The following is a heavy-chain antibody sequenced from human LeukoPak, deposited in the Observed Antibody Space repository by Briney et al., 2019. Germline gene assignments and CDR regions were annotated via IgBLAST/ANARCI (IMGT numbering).Heavy chain of an antibody. CDR3: AKDRRGGSYYAGNLDI. J-gene: IGHJ3*02. CDR1: GFTFSSYA. V-gene: IGHV3-23*01. D-gene: IGHD1-26*01. Sequence: PGGSLRLSXAASGFTFSSYAMSWVRQAPGKGLEWVSGISDSGETTYYADSVKGRFTISRDNYKNTLYVQMNSLRVEDTAVYYCAKDRRGGSYYAGNLDIWGQGTMVTVSS. CDR2: ISDSGETT.